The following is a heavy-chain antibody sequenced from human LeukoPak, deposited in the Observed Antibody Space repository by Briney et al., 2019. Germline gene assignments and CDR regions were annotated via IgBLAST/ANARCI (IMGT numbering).Heavy chain of an antibody. CDR2: INWNGGST. D-gene: IGHD6-13*01. CDR1: GFTFDDYG. CDR3: ARALAAAGTHDAFDI. Sequence: GGSLRLSCAASGFTFDDYGMSWVRQAPGQGLEWVSGINWNGGSTGYADSVKGRFTISRDNAKHSLYLQMNSLRAEDTALYHCARALAAAGTHDAFDIWGQGTMVTVSS. V-gene: IGHV3-20*01. J-gene: IGHJ3*02.